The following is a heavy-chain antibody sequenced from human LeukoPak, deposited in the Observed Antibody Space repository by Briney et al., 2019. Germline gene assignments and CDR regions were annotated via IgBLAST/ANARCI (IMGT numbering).Heavy chain of an antibody. CDR1: GGSLCGLH. CDR3: ARGRIVVVVGFDY. CDR2: INHSGST. J-gene: IGHJ4*02. D-gene: IGHD2-15*01. V-gene: IGHV4-34*01. Sequence: SEPLSLMCGLYGGSLCGLHWRWLRQPREKAGEWSGEINHSGSTNYNPSLKSRVTISVDTSKNQFSLKLSSVTAADTAVYYCARGRIVVVVGFDYWGQGTLVTVSS.